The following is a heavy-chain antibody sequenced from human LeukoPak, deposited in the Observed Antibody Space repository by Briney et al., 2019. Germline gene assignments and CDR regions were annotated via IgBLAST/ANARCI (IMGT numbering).Heavy chain of an antibody. CDR3: AGGAGFLIDY. V-gene: IGHV3-7*01. CDR2: IKKDGSEK. D-gene: IGHD2/OR15-2a*01. CDR1: GFTFSNYW. Sequence: GGSLRLSCAASGFTFSNYWMNWVRQAPGKGPEWVAIIKKDGSEKYYVDSVKGRFTISRDNAKNSLYLQMNSLRADDTAVYFCAGGAGFLIDYWGQGALVTVTS. J-gene: IGHJ4*02.